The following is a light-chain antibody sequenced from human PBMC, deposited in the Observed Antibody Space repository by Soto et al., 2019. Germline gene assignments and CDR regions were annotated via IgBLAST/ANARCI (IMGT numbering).Light chain of an antibody. J-gene: IGKJ1*01. CDR2: EAS. Sequence: DIQMTQSPSTLSASVGDRVTITCRASQSISGSLAWYQQKPGKAPKLLIYEASNLKSRVPSRFSGSGSGTKYTLTISSLQPDDSESYYCQQYNGYWTFGQGTRVEIK. V-gene: IGKV1-5*03. CDR1: QSISGS. CDR3: QQYNGYWT.